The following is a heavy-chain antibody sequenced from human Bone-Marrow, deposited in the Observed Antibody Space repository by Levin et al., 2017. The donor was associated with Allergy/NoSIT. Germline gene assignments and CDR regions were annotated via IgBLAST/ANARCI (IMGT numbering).Heavy chain of an antibody. CDR1: GFTVSNNY. CDR2: IYSGGDI. V-gene: IGHV3-66*01. J-gene: IGHJ4*02. D-gene: IGHD5-24*01. CDR3: ARDRDH. Sequence: PGGSLRLSCAAYGFTVSNNYMRWVRQAPGKGPEWVSHIYSGGDIEYTASVRGRFTISRDNSKNTLNLQMNSLRVEDTGVYYCARDRDHWGQGTLVTVSS.